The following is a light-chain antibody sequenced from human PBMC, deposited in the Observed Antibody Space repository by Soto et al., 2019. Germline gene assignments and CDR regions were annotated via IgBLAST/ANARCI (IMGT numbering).Light chain of an antibody. CDR3: QQLFDSPIT. CDR1: QVISTS. Sequence: DIQLTQSPSFLSPSIAESVTITCRASQVISTSLAWYQVKPGKAPNLLIYAASTLESGVPSRFSATVSGTEFSLTITSLQPEDFATYYCQQLFDSPITFGQGTRLEIK. V-gene: IGKV1-9*01. CDR2: AAS. J-gene: IGKJ5*01.